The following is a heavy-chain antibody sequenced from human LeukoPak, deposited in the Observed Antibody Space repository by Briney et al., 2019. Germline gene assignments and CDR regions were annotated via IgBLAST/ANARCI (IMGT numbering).Heavy chain of an antibody. J-gene: IGHJ3*02. CDR3: ARALRLWGGNSGIAFDI. CDR1: GGSISSYY. CDR2: IYNSGST. V-gene: IGHV4-59*01. Sequence: SETLSLTCTVSGGSISSYYWSWIRQPPGKGLEWIGYIYNSGSTNYNHSLKSRVTISEDMSNNQFSLKLSSVTAADTAVYYCARALRLWGGNSGIAFDIWGQGTMVAVSS. D-gene: IGHD4-23*01.